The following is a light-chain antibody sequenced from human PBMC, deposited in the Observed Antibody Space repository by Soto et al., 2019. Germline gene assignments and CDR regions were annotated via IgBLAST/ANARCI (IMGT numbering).Light chain of an antibody. CDR3: SSYTTSSSYV. CDR2: AVY. Sequence: QSALTQPASVSGSPGQSITISCTGTSSDVGGFNYVSWYQQHPGKAPKLLIFAVYSRPSGISNRFSGSKSGNTASLTISGLQAEDEADYYCSSYTTSSSYVFGAGTKVTVL. V-gene: IGLV2-14*01. J-gene: IGLJ1*01. CDR1: SSDVGGFNY.